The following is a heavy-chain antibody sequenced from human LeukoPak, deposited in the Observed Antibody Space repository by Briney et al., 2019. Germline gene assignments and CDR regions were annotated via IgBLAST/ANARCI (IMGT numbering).Heavy chain of an antibody. CDR2: INHSGST. D-gene: IGHD1-26*01. CDR1: GGSFSGYY. V-gene: IGHV4-34*01. Sequence: PSETLSLTCAVYGGSFSGYYWSWIRQPPGKGLEWIGEINHSGSTNYNPSLKSRVTISVDTSKNQFSLKLSSVTAADTAVYYCARGRVGWGPYNWFDPWGQGTLVTVSS. J-gene: IGHJ5*02. CDR3: ARGRVGWGPYNWFDP.